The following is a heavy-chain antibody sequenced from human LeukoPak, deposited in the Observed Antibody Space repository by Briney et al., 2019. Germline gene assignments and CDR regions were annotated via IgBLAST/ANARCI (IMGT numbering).Heavy chain of an antibody. D-gene: IGHD7-27*01. CDR3: ATVGRWGSRVDY. Sequence: ASVKISCKVSVYTFTDYYMHWVQQAPGKGLEWMGLVDPEDGETIYAEKFQGRVTITADTSTDTAYMELSSLRSEDTAVYYCATVGRWGSRVDYWGQGTLVTVSS. V-gene: IGHV1-69-2*01. CDR1: VYTFTDYY. J-gene: IGHJ4*02. CDR2: VDPEDGET.